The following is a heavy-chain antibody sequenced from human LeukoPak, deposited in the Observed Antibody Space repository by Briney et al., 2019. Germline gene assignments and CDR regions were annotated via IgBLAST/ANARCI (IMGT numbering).Heavy chain of an antibody. V-gene: IGHV3-21*01. CDR2: ISSSSSYI. CDR3: VRVLSGSWDWFDP. D-gene: IGHD3-22*01. J-gene: IGHJ5*02. CDR1: GFTFSSYS. Sequence: GGSPRLSCAASGFTFSSYSMNWVRQAPGKGLEWVSSISSSSSYIYYADSVKGRFTTSRDNAKNTVYLQMNSLRAEDTALYHCVRVLSGSWDWFDPWGQGTLVTVSS.